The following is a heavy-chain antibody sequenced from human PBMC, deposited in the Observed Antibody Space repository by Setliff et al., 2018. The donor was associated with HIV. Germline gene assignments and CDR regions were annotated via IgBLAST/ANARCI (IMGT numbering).Heavy chain of an antibody. CDR3: ARYERDGYYDSSGYRFDP. D-gene: IGHD3-22*01. CDR1: GYMFIAYG. Sequence: GASVKVSCKTSGYMFIAYGMSWVRRAPGQGLEWMGRSIPILGIGNDEQAQKFKGRVTFTADESTSTAYMELSSLRSEDTAVYHSARYERDGYYDSSGYRFDPWGQGTLVTVSS. CDR2: SIPILGIG. J-gene: IGHJ5*02. V-gene: IGHV1-69*04.